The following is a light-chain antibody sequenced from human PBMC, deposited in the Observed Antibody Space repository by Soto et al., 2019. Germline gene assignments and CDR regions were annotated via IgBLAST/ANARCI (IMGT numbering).Light chain of an antibody. Sequence: QSALTQPASVSGSPGQSITISCTGTSSDVGGYNYVSWYQQHPGKAPKFMIYDVSNRPSGVSNRFSGSKSGNTASLTISGLQAEDEADYYCTSYTTSNTRQIVFGTRTKVTV. CDR2: DVS. J-gene: IGLJ1*01. CDR1: SSDVGGYNY. V-gene: IGLV2-14*01. CDR3: TSYTTSNTRQIV.